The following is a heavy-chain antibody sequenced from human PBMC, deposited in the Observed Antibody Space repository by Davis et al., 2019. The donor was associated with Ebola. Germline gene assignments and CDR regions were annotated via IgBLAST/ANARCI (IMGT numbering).Heavy chain of an antibody. J-gene: IGHJ6*04. CDR1: GFTFSSYG. D-gene: IGHD1-7*01. CDR3: ANLAITGTTSGMDV. CDR2: IRYDGSNK. V-gene: IGHV3-30*02. Sequence: GESLKISCAASGFTFSSYGMHWVRQAPGKGLEWVAFIRYDGSNKYYADSVKGRFTISRDNSKKTLYLQMNSLRAEDTAVYYCANLAITGTTSGMDVWGKGTTVTVSS.